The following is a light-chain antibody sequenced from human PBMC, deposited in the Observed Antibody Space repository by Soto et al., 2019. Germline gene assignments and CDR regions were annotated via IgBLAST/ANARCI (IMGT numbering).Light chain of an antibody. V-gene: IGKV1-5*03. CDR1: QSISSW. J-gene: IGKJ2*01. CDR3: QQYDNYPET. CDR2: KAS. Sequence: DIQMTQSPSTLSASVGDRVTITCRASQSISSWLAWYQQKPGKAPKLLIYKASSLEGGVPSRFSGSGSGTEFTLTISSLQPDDFATYYCQQYDNYPETFGQGTKLEIK.